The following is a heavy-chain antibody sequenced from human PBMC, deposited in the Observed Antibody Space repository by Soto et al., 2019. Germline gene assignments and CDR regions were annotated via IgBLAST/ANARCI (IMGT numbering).Heavy chain of an antibody. CDR3: AREYWDIVVVPAAIGENWFDP. CDR2: LIPIFGTA. D-gene: IGHD2-2*02. J-gene: IGHJ5*02. V-gene: IGHV1-69*01. Sequence: QVQLVQSGAEVKKPGSSVKVSCKASGGTFSSYAISWVRQAPGQGLEWMGGLIPIFGTANYAQKFQGRVTITADESTSTAYMELSSLRSEDTAVYYCAREYWDIVVVPAAIGENWFDPWGQGTLVTVSS. CDR1: GGTFSSYA.